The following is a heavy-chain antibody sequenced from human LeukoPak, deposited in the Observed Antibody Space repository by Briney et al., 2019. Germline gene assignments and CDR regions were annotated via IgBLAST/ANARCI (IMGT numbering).Heavy chain of an antibody. CDR1: GFTFSSYD. CDR3: ARALAAENEYYFDY. J-gene: IGHJ4*02. CDR2: IGTAGDT. Sequence: GGSLRLSCAASGFTFSSYDVHWVRQATGKGLEWVSAIGTAGDTYYPGSVKGRFTISRENAKNSLYLQMNSLRAEDTAVYYCARALAAENEYYFDYWGQGTLVTVSS. V-gene: IGHV3-13*01. D-gene: IGHD6-13*01.